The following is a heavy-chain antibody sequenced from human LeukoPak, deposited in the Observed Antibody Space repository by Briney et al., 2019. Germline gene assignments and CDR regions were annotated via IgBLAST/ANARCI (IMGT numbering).Heavy chain of an antibody. J-gene: IGHJ3*02. D-gene: IGHD6-6*01. CDR3: ARGSISSSSLRAFDI. CDR2: INHSGST. V-gene: IGHV4-34*01. CDR1: GGSFSGYY. Sequence: PSETLSLTCAVYGGSFSGYYWSWIRQPPGKGLEWIGEINHSGSTNYNPSLKSRVTISVDTSKNQFSLKLSSVTAADTAVHYCARGSISSSSLRAFDIWGQGTMVTVSS.